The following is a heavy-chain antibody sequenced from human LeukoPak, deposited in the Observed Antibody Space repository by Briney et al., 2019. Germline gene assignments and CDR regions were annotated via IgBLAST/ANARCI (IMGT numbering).Heavy chain of an antibody. D-gene: IGHD6-13*01. CDR3: ARGVYIAAAQYGY. J-gene: IGHJ4*02. CDR2: IFYSGTT. Sequence: PSETLSLTCTVSGGSISSYYWSWIRQPPGKGLEWIGYIFYSGTTNYDPSLKSRVTISVDTSKNQFSLKLSSVTAADTAVYYCARGVYIAAAQYGYWGQGTLVTVSS. CDR1: GGSISSYY. V-gene: IGHV4-59*01.